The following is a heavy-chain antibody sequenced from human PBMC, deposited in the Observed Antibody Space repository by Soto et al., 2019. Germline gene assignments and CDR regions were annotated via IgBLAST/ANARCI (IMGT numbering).Heavy chain of an antibody. V-gene: IGHV1-8*01. D-gene: IGHD3-3*01. Sequence: ASVKVSCKASGYTFTSYDINWVRQATGQGLEWMGWMNPNSGNTGYAQKFQGRVTMTRNTSIITAYMELSSLRSEDTSVYFCARGGITIFGVVIGAFDIWGQGTMVTVSS. CDR1: GYTFTSYD. J-gene: IGHJ3*02. CDR2: MNPNSGNT. CDR3: ARGGITIFGVVIGAFDI.